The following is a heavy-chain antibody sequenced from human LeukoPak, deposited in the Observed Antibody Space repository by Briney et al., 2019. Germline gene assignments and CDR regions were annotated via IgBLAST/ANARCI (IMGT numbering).Heavy chain of an antibody. V-gene: IGHV3-7*03. D-gene: IGHD3-16*01. Sequence: GGSLRLSSEASGFTFSSSWMNWARQAPRKGLEWVGSIYHNGNVNYYVVSVKGRFTISRDNAKNSLYLQMSNLRAEDTDVYFCARGGGLDGWGQGATVTVSS. CDR1: GFTFSSSW. J-gene: IGHJ6*02. CDR2: IYHNGNVN. CDR3: ARGGGLDG.